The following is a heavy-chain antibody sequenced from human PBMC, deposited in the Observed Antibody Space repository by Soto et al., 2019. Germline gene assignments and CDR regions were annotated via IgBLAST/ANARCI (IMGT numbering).Heavy chain of an antibody. J-gene: IGHJ4*02. V-gene: IGHV1-18*01. CDR2: ISAYNGNT. D-gene: IGHD5-12*01. CDR3: ARVIEMATIIYFDY. CDR1: GYTFTSYG. Sequence: ASVKVSCKASGYTFTSYGISWVRQAPGQGLEWMGWISAYNGNTNYAQKLQGRVTMTTDTSTSTAYMELRSLRSDDTAVYYCARVIEMATIIYFDYWGQGTLVTVSS.